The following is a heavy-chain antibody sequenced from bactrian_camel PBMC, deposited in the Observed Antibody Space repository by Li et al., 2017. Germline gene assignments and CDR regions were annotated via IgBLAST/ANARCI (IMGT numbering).Heavy chain of an antibody. CDR1: RYPTSSYC. CDR3: AADPTPACYTGSVLFPFAY. Sequence: HVQLVESGGGSVQAGGSLRLSCTASRYPTSSYCLGWFRQAPGKEREVVAVIYTAGGSTYYADSVKGRLTISKDNAENTLHLQMNSLKPEDTAMYYCAADPTPACYTGSVLFPFAYWGQGTQVTVS. V-gene: IGHV3S1*01. D-gene: IGHD1*01. J-gene: IGHJ6*01. CDR2: IYTAGGST.